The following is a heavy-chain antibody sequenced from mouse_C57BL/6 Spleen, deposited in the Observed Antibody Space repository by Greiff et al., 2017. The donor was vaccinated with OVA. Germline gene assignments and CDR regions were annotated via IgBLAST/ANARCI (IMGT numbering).Heavy chain of an antibody. CDR2: IDPETGGT. CDR3: TDSNYYFDD. J-gene: IGHJ2*01. V-gene: IGHV1-15*01. CDR1: GYTFTDYE. Sequence: QVQLQQSGAELVRPGASVTLSCKASGYTFTDYEMHWVKQTPVHGLEWIGAIDPETGGTAYNQKFKGKAILTADKSSSTAYMELRSLTSEDSAVYYCTDSNYYFDDWGKGTTLTVSS. D-gene: IGHD2-5*01.